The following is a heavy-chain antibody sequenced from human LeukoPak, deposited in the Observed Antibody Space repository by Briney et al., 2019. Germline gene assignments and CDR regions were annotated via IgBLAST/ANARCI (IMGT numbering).Heavy chain of an antibody. CDR2: INHSGST. Sequence: SETLSLTCAVYGGSFSGYYWSWIRQPPGKGLEWIGEINHSGSTNYNPSLKSRVTISVDTSKNQFSLKLSSVTAADTAVYYCARAKIQLWLLGYYYMDVWGKGTTVTVSS. D-gene: IGHD5-18*01. V-gene: IGHV4-34*01. CDR3: ARAKIQLWLLGYYYMDV. J-gene: IGHJ6*03. CDR1: GGSFSGYY.